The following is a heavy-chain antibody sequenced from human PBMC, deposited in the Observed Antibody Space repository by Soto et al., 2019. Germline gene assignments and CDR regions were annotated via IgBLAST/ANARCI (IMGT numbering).Heavy chain of an antibody. CDR3: ARDPPSYCSSTSCHNNWFGP. D-gene: IGHD2-2*02. CDR1: GGTFSSYA. V-gene: IGHV1-69*01. Sequence: QVQLVQSGAEVKKPGSSVKVSCKASGGTFSSYAISWVRQAPGQGLEWMGGIIPIFGTANYAQTFQGRVTITADESTSTAYMELSSLRSEDTAVYYCARDPPSYCSSTSCHNNWFGPWGQGTLVTVSS. J-gene: IGHJ5*02. CDR2: IIPIFGTA.